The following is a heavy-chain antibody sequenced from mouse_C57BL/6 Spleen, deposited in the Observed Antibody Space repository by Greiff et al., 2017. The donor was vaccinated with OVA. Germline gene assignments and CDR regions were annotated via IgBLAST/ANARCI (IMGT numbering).Heavy chain of an antibody. J-gene: IGHJ1*03. D-gene: IGHD2-1*01. Sequence: VQLQQSGPELVKPGASVKISCKASGYAFSSSWMNWVKQRPGKGLEWIGRIYPGDGDTNYNGKFKGKATLTADKSSSTAYMQLSSLTSEDSAVDFCARNRLPFYSDVWGTGTTVTVSS. V-gene: IGHV1-82*01. CDR1: GYAFSSSW. CDR2: IYPGDGDT. CDR3: ARNRLPFYSDV.